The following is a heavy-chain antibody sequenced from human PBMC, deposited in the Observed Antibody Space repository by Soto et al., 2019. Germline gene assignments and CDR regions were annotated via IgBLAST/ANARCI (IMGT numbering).Heavy chain of an antibody. V-gene: IGHV3-30*18. J-gene: IGHJ6*02. CDR2: ISYDGSNK. Sequence: PGGSLRLSCAASGFTFSSYGMHWVRQAPGKGLEWVAVISYDGSNKYYADSVKGRFTISRDNSKNTLYLQMNSLRAEDTAVYYCAKDLAHMVRGWVHYYYYGMDVWGQGTTVTVSS. CDR3: AKDLAHMVRGWVHYYYYGMDV. D-gene: IGHD3-10*01. CDR1: GFTFSSYG.